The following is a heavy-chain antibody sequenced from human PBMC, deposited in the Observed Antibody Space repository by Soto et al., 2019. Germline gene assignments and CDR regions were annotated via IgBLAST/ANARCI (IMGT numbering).Heavy chain of an antibody. CDR2: IYYTGNT. Sequence: TLALTFTFSGISINRRHHYWSWLRQHPGKGLEWIGHIYYTGNTYYNPSLKSRVSISVDTSKNQCSVKLTSVTAADTAVYFCAGSVAIAAPFDPWGQGSLVT. CDR3: AGSVAIAAPFDP. J-gene: IGHJ5*02. D-gene: IGHD6-13*01. V-gene: IGHV4-31*03. CDR1: GISINRRHHY.